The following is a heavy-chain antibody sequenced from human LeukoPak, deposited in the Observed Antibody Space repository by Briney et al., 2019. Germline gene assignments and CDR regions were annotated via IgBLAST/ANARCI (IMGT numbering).Heavy chain of an antibody. CDR2: ISGSGGST. CDR3: AKDSYYYDSSGPIGALDI. CDR1: GFTFSSYA. J-gene: IGHJ3*02. Sequence: PGGSLRLSCAASGFTFSSYAMSWVRQAPGKGLEWVSAISGSGGSTYYADSVKGRFTISRDNSKNTLYLQMNSLRAEDTAVYYCAKDSYYYDSSGPIGALDIWGQGTMVTVSS. V-gene: IGHV3-23*01. D-gene: IGHD3-22*01.